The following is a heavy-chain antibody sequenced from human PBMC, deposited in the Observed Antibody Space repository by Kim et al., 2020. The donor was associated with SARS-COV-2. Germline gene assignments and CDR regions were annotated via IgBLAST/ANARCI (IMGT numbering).Heavy chain of an antibody. V-gene: IGHV3-15*01. J-gene: IGHJ4*02. Sequence: KGRLTISRDDSKNTLYLQMNSLKTEDTAVYYCTTETYYYDSSGSPSLFDYWGQGTLVTVSS. CDR3: TTETYYYDSSGSPSLFDY. D-gene: IGHD3-22*01.